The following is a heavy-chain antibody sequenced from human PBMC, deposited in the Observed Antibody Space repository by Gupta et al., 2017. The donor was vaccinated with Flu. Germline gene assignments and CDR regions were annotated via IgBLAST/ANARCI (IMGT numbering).Heavy chain of an antibody. CDR1: GFIFSDYY. Sequence: QVQLVESGGGMVKPGGSLRLSCAASGFIFSDYYMSWIRQAPGKGLEWVSYISTSSAYANYADSVKGRFTISRDNAKNSLYLQMNGLRAEDTAVYYCTRCPLGYGDQVADYWGPGTLVTVSS. D-gene: IGHD4-17*01. CDR2: ISTSSAYA. CDR3: TRCPLGYGDQVADY. J-gene: IGHJ4*02. V-gene: IGHV3-11*05.